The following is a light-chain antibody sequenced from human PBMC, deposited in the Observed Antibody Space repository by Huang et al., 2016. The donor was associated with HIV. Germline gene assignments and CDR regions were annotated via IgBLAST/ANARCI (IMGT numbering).Light chain of an antibody. CDR1: QSLLHSNGYNY. CDR3: MQALQTPWT. V-gene: IGKV2-28*01. CDR2: LGS. Sequence: DIVMTQSPSLPVTPGEPASISCRSSQSLLHSNGYNYLDWYLQKPGQSPQLLIYLGSNRASGVPDRFSGSGSGTDFTLKIFRVEAEDVGIYYCMQALQTPWTFGQGTKVEIK. J-gene: IGKJ1*01.